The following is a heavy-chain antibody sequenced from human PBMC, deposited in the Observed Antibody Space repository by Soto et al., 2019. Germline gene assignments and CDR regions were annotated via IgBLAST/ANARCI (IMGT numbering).Heavy chain of an antibody. J-gene: IGHJ6*02. CDR2: VSPPFRTS. CDR1: GVSFNNNG. Sequence: QVQLVQSGAEVKKPGSSVKVSCKTSGVSFNNNGIGWVRQAPGHGLEWMGGVSPPFRTSNYARKFPGRISITADASTGTVNMELISLTSEDTAQYYCARVLYYGSGSYSPYGMDVWGQGTTVTVSS. D-gene: IGHD3-10*01. CDR3: ARVLYYGSGSYSPYGMDV. V-gene: IGHV1-69*01.